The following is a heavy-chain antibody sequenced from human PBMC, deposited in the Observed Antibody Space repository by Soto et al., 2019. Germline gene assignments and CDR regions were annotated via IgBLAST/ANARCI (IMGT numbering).Heavy chain of an antibody. Sequence: SETLSLTCTVSGGSISSGGYYWSWIRQHPGKGLEWIGYIYYSGSTYYNPSLKSRVTISVDTSKNQFSLKLSSVTAADTAVYYCARVLGGGVRNFDYWGQGTLVTVSS. J-gene: IGHJ4*02. V-gene: IGHV4-31*03. CDR3: ARVLGGGVRNFDY. CDR2: IYYSGST. CDR1: GGSISSGGYY. D-gene: IGHD2-15*01.